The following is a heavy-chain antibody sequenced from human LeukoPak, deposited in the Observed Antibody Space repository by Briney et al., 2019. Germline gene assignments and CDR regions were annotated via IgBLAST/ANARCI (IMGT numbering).Heavy chain of an antibody. Sequence: SETLSLTCTVSGGSISSSYWSWLRQPAGKGLEWTGRLYTSGSTKYNYNPSLKSRVTMSVDTSKNQFSLNLTSVTAADTAVYYCARDPNSALWGQGTLVTVSS. V-gene: IGHV4-4*07. J-gene: IGHJ4*02. CDR1: GGSISSSY. CDR2: LYTSGST. D-gene: IGHD2-21*01. CDR3: ARDPNSAL.